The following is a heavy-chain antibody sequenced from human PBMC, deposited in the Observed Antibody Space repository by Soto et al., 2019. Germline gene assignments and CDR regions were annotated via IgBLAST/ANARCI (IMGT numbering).Heavy chain of an antibody. D-gene: IGHD6-13*01. CDR1: GFTFSSYG. V-gene: IGHV3-30*18. Sequence: LRLSCAASGFTFSSYGMHWVRQAPGKGLEWVAVISYDGSNRYYADSVKGRFTISRDSSKNMLYLQMNSLRAEDTAVYYCAKDLIAAAGTNYFDYWGQGTLVTVSS. CDR3: AKDLIAAAGTNYFDY. J-gene: IGHJ4*02. CDR2: ISYDGSNR.